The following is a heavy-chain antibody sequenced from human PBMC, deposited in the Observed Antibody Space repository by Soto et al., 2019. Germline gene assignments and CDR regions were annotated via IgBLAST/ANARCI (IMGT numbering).Heavy chain of an antibody. CDR3: ARDNEIAILTGFAGFDY. Sequence: ASGKVSCKAFGYTFTSYGISWVRQAPGQGLEWMGWISAYNGNTNYAQKLQGRVTMTTDTSTSTAYMELRSLRSDDTAVYYCARDNEIAILTGFAGFDYWGQGTLVTVSS. V-gene: IGHV1-18*01. CDR2: ISAYNGNT. J-gene: IGHJ4*02. CDR1: GYTFTSYG. D-gene: IGHD3-9*01.